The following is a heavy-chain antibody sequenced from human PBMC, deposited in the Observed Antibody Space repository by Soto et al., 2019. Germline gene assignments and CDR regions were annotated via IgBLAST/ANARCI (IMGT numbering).Heavy chain of an antibody. V-gene: IGHV1-69*13. D-gene: IGHD3-22*01. CDR3: ARVSHRAYYYDSSGYLDY. Sequence: SVKVSCKASGGTFSSYAISWVRQAPGQGLEWMGGIIPIFGTANYAQKFQGRVTITADESTSTAYMELSSLRSEDTAVYYCARVSHRAYYYDSSGYLDYWGQGTLVTVSS. CDR1: GGTFSSYA. CDR2: IIPIFGTA. J-gene: IGHJ4*01.